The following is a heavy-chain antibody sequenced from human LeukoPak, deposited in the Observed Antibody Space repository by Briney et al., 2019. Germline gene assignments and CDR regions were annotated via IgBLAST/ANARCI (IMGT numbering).Heavy chain of an antibody. CDR1: GYTFTGYY. Sequence: ASVKVSCKASGYTFTGYYMHWVRQAPGQGLEWMGRINPNSGGTNYAQKFQGRVTMTRDTSISTAYMELSRLRSDDTAVYYCARQGTDQNPSSYSFDYWGQGTLVTVSS. D-gene: IGHD2-2*01. V-gene: IGHV1-2*06. CDR2: INPNSGGT. J-gene: IGHJ4*02. CDR3: ARQGTDQNPSSYSFDY.